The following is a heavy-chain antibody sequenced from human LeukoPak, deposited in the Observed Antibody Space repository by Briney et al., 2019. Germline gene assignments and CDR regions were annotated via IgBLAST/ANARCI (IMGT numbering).Heavy chain of an antibody. CDR3: ARKTSGTLLFDY. D-gene: IGHD6-13*01. CDR1: GFTFNRDW. J-gene: IGHJ4*02. V-gene: IGHV3-21*01. CDR2: ISSSSSYI. Sequence: GGSLRLSCTASGFTFNRDWTAWVRQAPGKGLEWVSSISSSSSYIYYADSVKGRFTISRDNAKNSLYLQMNSLRAEDTAVYYCARKTSGTLLFDYWGQGTLVTVSS.